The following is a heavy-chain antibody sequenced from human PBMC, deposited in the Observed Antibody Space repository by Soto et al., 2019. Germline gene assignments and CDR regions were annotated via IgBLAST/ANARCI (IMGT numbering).Heavy chain of an antibody. J-gene: IGHJ4*02. CDR2: INPNSGGT. CDR3: ARDRDSYGLDY. D-gene: IGHD5-18*01. CDR1: GYTFTGYY. V-gene: IGHV1-2*04. Sequence: ASVKVSCKASGYTFTGYYMHWVRQAPGQGLEWMGWINPNSGGTNYAQKFQGWVTMTRDTSTSTAYMELSRLRSDDTAVYYCARDRDSYGLDYWGQGTLVTVSS.